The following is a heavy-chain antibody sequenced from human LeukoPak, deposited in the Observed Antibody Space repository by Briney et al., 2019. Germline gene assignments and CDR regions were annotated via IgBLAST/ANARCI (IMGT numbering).Heavy chain of an antibody. CDR3: ARVGQLVRYFDY. D-gene: IGHD6-6*01. CDR2: IYYSGST. CDR1: GGSISSYY. V-gene: IGHV4-59*01. Sequence: LETLSLTCTVSGGSISSYYWSWIRQPPGKGLEWIGYIYYSGSTNYNPSLKSRVTISVDTSKNQFSLKLSSVTAADTAVYYCARVGQLVRYFDYWGQGTLVTVSS. J-gene: IGHJ4*02.